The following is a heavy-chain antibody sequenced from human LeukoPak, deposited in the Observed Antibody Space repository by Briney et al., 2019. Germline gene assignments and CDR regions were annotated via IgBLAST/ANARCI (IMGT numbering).Heavy chain of an antibody. J-gene: IGHJ4*02. CDR3: ARSLNYYSGNYQLYDY. Sequence: GASVKVSCKASGYTFTNYGISWVRQAPGQGLEWMGWISGYSGNTKYAQKFQGRVTMTTDTSTTTAYIELRSLRSDDTAVYYCARSLNYYSGNYQLYDYWGQGTLVTVSS. D-gene: IGHD1-26*01. CDR2: ISGYSGNT. V-gene: IGHV1-18*01. CDR1: GYTFTNYG.